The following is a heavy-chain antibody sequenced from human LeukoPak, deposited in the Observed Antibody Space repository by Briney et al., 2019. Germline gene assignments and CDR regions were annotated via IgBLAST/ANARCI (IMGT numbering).Heavy chain of an antibody. CDR1: GVTFSSYA. J-gene: IGHJ4*02. CDR2: IGASGCST. V-gene: IGHV3-23*01. Sequence: GGSLRLSCAPSGVTFSSYAMSWGRQAPGEGQEWGSGIGASGCSTYYADSVKGPFTISRDNSKNTLYLQMNSLRTEDTAVYYCAKAEGYDILTGLDYWGQGTLVTVSS. D-gene: IGHD3-9*01. CDR3: AKAEGYDILTGLDY.